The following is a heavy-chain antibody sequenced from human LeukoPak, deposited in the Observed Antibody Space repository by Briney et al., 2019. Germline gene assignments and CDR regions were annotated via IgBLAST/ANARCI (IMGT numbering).Heavy chain of an antibody. V-gene: IGHV3-21*01. J-gene: IGHJ4*02. CDR2: ISSSSSYI. CDR3: ARDGIVGATNGFDY. CDR1: GFTFSSYS. Sequence: GGSLRLSCAASGFTFSSYSVNWVRQAPGKGLEWVSSISSSSSYIYYADSVKGRFTISRDNAKNSLYLQMNSLRAEDTAVYYCARDGIVGATNGFDYWGQGTLVTVSS. D-gene: IGHD1-26*01.